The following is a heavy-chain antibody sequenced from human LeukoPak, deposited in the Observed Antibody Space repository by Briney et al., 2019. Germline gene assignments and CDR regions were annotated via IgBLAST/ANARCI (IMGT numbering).Heavy chain of an antibody. CDR2: IYWDDEK. V-gene: IGHV2-5*02. CDR3: ARRLLGYCGTTCYSFDR. J-gene: IGHJ4*02. D-gene: IGHD2-2*01. Sequence: SGPTLVKPTQTLTLTCTFSGMSLSTSGVGVGWIRQPPGKALEWLALIYWDDEKRYSPSLKSRLTITKDTSKSQVVLTMTNMDPVDTATYCCARRLLGYCGTTCYSFDRLGQGTLVAVSS. CDR1: GMSLSTSGVG.